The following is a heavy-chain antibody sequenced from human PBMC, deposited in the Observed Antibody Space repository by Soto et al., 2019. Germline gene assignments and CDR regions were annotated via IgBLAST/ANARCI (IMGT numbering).Heavy chain of an antibody. D-gene: IGHD2-21*02. J-gene: IGHJ6*02. CDR1: GFTFSSCA. V-gene: IGHV3-30-3*01. CDR2: ISYDGSNK. CDR3: ASGAVVTQYTYYGMDV. Sequence: GGSLRLSCAASGFTFSSCAMHWVRQAPGKGLEWVAVISYDGSNKYYADSVKGRFTISRDNSKNTLYLQMNSLRAEDTAVYYCASGAVVTQYTYYGMDVWGQGTTVTVSS.